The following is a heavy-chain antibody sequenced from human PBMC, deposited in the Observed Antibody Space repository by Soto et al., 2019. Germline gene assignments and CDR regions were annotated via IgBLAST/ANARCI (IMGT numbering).Heavy chain of an antibody. CDR1: GGSISSGGYY. J-gene: IGHJ6*02. V-gene: IGHV4-31*03. CDR3: ARGSSSGSSPSGMDV. Sequence: PSETLSLTCTVSGGSISSGGYYWSWIRQHPGKGLEWIGYIYYSGSTYYNPSLKSRVTISVDTSKSQFSLKLSSVTAADTAVYYCARGSSSGSSPSGMDVWGQGTTVTVSS. CDR2: IYYSGST. D-gene: IGHD3-10*01.